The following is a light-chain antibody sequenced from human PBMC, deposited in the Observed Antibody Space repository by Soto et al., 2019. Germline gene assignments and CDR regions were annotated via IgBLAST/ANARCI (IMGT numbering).Light chain of an antibody. Sequence: DIQLTQSPSFLSASVGDRVTITCRASQGISSYLAWYQQKPGKAPKLLIYAASTLQSGVPSRFSGSGSGTEFTLTISSRQPEDFATYYCQQLNSYPFTFGGGTKVDI. J-gene: IGKJ4*01. V-gene: IGKV1-9*01. CDR1: QGISSY. CDR2: AAS. CDR3: QQLNSYPFT.